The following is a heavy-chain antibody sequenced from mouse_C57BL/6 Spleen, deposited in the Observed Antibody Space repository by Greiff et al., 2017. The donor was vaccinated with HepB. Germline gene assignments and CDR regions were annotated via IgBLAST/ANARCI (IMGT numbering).Heavy chain of an antibody. CDR3: ANSNYGYFDV. V-gene: IGHV1-80*01. CDR2: IYPGDGDT. J-gene: IGHJ1*03. CDR1: GYAFSSYW. Sequence: QVQLKESGAELVKPGASVKISCKASGYAFSSYWMNWVKQRPGKGLEWIGQIYPGDGDTNYNGKFKGKATLTADKSSSTAYMQLSSLTSEDSAVYFCANSNYGYFDVWGTGTTVTVSS. D-gene: IGHD2-5*01.